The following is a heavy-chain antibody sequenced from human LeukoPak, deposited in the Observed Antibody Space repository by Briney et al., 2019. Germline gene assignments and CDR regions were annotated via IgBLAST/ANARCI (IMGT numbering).Heavy chain of an antibody. J-gene: IGHJ4*02. CDR1: GFNFGDYA. V-gene: IGHV3-49*04. CDR3: TRDSRSGYSSRGGDY. Sequence: GGSLRLSCTASGFNFGDYAMSWVRQAPGKGLEWVGFIRSKAYGGTTEYAASVKGRFTISGDDSKSIAYLQMNSLKTEDTGVYYCTRDSRSGYSSRGGDYWGQGTLVTVSS. D-gene: IGHD6-13*01. CDR2: IRSKAYGGTT.